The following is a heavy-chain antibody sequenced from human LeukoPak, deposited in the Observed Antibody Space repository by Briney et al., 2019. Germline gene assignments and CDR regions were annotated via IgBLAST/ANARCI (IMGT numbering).Heavy chain of an antibody. D-gene: IGHD4-11*01. CDR1: GFTFSSYA. CDR2: ISYDGSNK. CDR3: ARATVTTRVFDY. V-gene: IGHV3-30*01. J-gene: IGHJ4*02. Sequence: PGGSLRLSCAASGFTFSSYAMHWVRQAPGKGLEWVAVISYDGSNKYYADSVKGRFTISRDNSKNTLYLQMNSLTAEDTAVYYCARATVTTRVFDYWGQGTLVTVSS.